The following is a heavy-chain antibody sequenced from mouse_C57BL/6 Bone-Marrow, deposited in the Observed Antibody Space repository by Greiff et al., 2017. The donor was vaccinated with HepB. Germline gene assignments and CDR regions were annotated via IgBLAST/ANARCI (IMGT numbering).Heavy chain of an antibody. D-gene: IGHD3-2*02. V-gene: IGHV1-55*01. Sequence: QVQLQQPGAELVKPGASVKMSCKASGYTFTSYWITWVKQRPGQGLEWIGDIYPGSGSTNYNEKFKSKATLTVDTSSSTAYMQLSSLTSEDSAVYYCARTRQLRLLFDDWGQGTTLTVSS. CDR1: GYTFTSYW. J-gene: IGHJ2*01. CDR2: IYPGSGST. CDR3: ARTRQLRLLFDD.